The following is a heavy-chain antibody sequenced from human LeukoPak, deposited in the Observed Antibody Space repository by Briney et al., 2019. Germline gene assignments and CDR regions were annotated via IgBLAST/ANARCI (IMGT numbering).Heavy chain of an antibody. Sequence: GGSLRLSCAASGFTFSTHAMHWVRQAPGKGLEYVSGISSNGGTTYYGSSVKGRFTISRDNSKNTLYLQMGSLRADGMAVYYCARHAAHVDWGQGTLVTVSS. V-gene: IGHV3-64*01. J-gene: IGHJ4*02. CDR2: ISSNGGTT. CDR1: GFTFSTHA. CDR3: ARHAAHVD.